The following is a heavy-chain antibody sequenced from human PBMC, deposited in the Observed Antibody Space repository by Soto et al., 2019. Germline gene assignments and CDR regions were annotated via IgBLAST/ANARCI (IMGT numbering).Heavy chain of an antibody. CDR1: GFTFSSYS. D-gene: IGHD4-4*01. V-gene: IGHV3-48*01. Sequence: EVQLVESGGGLVQPGGSLRLSCAASGFTFSSYSMNWVRQAPGKGLEWVSYISSSSSTIYYADSVKGRFTISRDNVKNSLYLQMNSLRAEDTAVYYCARSPVKGLQYRNWYFDLWGRGTLVTVSS. CDR2: ISSSSSTI. J-gene: IGHJ2*01. CDR3: ARSPVKGLQYRNWYFDL.